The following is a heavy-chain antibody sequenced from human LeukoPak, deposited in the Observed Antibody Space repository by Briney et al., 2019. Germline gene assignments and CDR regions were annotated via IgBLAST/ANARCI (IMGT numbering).Heavy chain of an antibody. D-gene: IGHD2-8*01. CDR2: ISNNGTTV. CDR1: GFTFSDYY. V-gene: IGHV3-11*01. CDR3: ALGTINKDYYFGMDV. Sequence: GGSLRLSCAASGFTFSDYYMTWLRQAPGKGLEWPSYISNNGTTVFYADSVKGRFTVSRDNAKRSLYLQIESLRDDDTAVYHCALGTINKDYYFGMDVWGQGTTVTVSS. J-gene: IGHJ6*02.